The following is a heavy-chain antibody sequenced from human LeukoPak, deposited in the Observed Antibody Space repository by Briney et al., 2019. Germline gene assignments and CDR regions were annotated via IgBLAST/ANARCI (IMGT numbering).Heavy chain of an antibody. D-gene: IGHD2-15*01. CDR3: ARGPPEYCSGGSCYSGRNWIDP. Sequence: ASVKVSCKASGGTFSSYAISWVRQTPGQGLEWMGWINPKSGGADYAQKFQGRVTMATDTSISTAYMALSRLRSDDTAVYYCARGPPEYCSGGSCYSGRNWIDPWGQGTLVTVSS. J-gene: IGHJ5*02. V-gene: IGHV1-2*02. CDR1: GGTFSSYA. CDR2: INPKSGGA.